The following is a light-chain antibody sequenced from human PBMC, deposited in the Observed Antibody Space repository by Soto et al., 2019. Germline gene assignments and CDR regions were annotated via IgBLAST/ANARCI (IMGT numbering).Light chain of an antibody. V-gene: IGKV3-20*01. J-gene: IGKJ1*01. CDR1: QSVSRSY. Sequence: EIVLTQSPCTLALSPGERATLSCRASQSVSRSYLAWYQQKPGHAPSLLIYGASSRATGIPDRLSGSGSGTDFTLIISRLEPEDFAVYYCQQYGSSPTFGQGTKVDIK. CDR3: QQYGSSPT. CDR2: GAS.